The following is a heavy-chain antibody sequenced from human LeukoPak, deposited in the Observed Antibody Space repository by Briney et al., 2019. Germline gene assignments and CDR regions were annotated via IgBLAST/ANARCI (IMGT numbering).Heavy chain of an antibody. J-gene: IGHJ6*04. CDR1: GFTFSSYE. CDR3: AELGITMIGGV. CDR2: ISSSGSTI. Sequence: GGSLRLSCAASGFTFSSYEMLWVRQAPGEGLEWVSYISSSGSTIYYADSVKGQFTISRDNAKNSLYLQMNSLRAEDTAVYYCAELGITMIGGVWGKGTTVTISS. D-gene: IGHD3-10*02. V-gene: IGHV3-48*03.